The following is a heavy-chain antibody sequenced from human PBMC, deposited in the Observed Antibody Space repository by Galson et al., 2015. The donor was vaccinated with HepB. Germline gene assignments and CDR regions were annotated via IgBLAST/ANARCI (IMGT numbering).Heavy chain of an antibody. Sequence: SLRLSCAASGFTFSSYGMHWVRQAPGKGLEWVAFIRYDGSNKYYADSVKGRFTISRDNSKNTLYLQMNSLRAEDTAVYYCANNLVPYYYDSSGYYNYYYYYGMDVWGQGTTVTVSS. J-gene: IGHJ6*02. CDR1: GFTFSSYG. CDR2: IRYDGSNK. CDR3: ANNLVPYYYDSSGYYNYYYYYGMDV. D-gene: IGHD3-22*01. V-gene: IGHV3-30*02.